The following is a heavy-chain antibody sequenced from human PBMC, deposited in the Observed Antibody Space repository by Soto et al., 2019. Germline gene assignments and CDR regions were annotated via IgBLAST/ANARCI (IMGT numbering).Heavy chain of an antibody. CDR1: GGSISSGGYS. D-gene: IGHD4-17*01. Sequence: SETLSLTCAVSGGSISSGGYSWSWIRQPPGKGLEWIGYIYHSGSTYYNPSLKSRVTISVDRSKNQFSLKLSSVTAADTAVYYCARGGAYGDYYFDYWGQGTLVTVSS. V-gene: IGHV4-30-2*01. CDR3: ARGGAYGDYYFDY. J-gene: IGHJ4*02. CDR2: IYHSGST.